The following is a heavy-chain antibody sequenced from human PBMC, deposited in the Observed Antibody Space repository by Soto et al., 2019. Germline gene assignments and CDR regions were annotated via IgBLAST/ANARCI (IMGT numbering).Heavy chain of an antibody. J-gene: IGHJ4*02. V-gene: IGHV3-15*01. CDR2: IKSKTAGGTT. CDR3: TTGLGYYVY. CDR1: GFTFSNAW. D-gene: IGHD1-26*01. Sequence: EVQLVESGGGLVKPGGSLRLSCAASGFTFSNAWMSWVRQAPGKGLEWVGRIKSKTAGGTTDYAAPVKGRFTISRDDSQITRYLQMNSLKTEDTAVYYGTTGLGYYVYWGQGTLVTVSS.